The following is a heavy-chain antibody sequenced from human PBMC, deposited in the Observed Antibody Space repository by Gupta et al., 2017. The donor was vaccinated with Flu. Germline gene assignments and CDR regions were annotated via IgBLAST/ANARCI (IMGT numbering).Heavy chain of an antibody. CDR3: ARDRGSGYFRNLLDP. J-gene: IGHJ5*02. Sequence: QVQLQESGPGLVKPSQTLSLTCTVPGASLDRGTSYWTWIRQPAGEALEWIGRIYTAGQTYYNPSLENRVTISLDTSKNQFSLRLTSMTASDTALYYCARDRGSGYFRNLLDPWGQGTLVTVSS. CDR1: GASLDRGTSY. V-gene: IGHV4-61*02. D-gene: IGHD3-22*01. CDR2: IYTAGQT.